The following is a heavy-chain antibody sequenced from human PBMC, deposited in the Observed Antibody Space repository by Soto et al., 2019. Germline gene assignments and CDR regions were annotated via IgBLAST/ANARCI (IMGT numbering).Heavy chain of an antibody. D-gene: IGHD3-3*01. CDR2: ISKDGSVN. V-gene: IGHV3-30-3*01. CDR1: GFVFSRYA. CDR3: ARSRSGAVPDSFGY. Sequence: QVQLVESGGRMVQPGGSLRLSCAASGFVFSRYAIHWVRQAPGKGLEWVAVISKDGSVNYYADSVRGRFSISRDKSKNTVYLEMNELRGDDTAIFYCARSRSGAVPDSFGYWGQGTLVTVSS. J-gene: IGHJ1*01.